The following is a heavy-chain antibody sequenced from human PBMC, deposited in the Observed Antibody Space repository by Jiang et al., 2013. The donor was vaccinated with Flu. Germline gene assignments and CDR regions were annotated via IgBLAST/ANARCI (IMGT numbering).Heavy chain of an antibody. V-gene: IGHV1-2*04. CDR2: INPNSGGT. J-gene: IGHJ4*02. D-gene: IGHD2-15*01. Sequence: GAEVKKPGASVKVSCKASGYTFTGYYMHWVRQAPGQGLEWMGWINPNSGGTNYAQKFQGWVTMTRDTSISTAYMELSRLRSDDTAVYYCARAYCSGGSCYVGHFDYWGQGTLVTVSS. CDR1: GYTFTGYY. CDR3: ARAYCSGGSCYVGHFDY.